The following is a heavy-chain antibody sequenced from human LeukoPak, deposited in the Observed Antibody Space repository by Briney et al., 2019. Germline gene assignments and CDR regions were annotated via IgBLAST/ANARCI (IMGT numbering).Heavy chain of an antibody. J-gene: IGHJ4*02. CDR1: GGTFSSYA. V-gene: IGHV1-69*01. CDR3: AREGAGDYYDSSGQIDY. CDR2: IIPIFGTA. Sequence: PPASVTVSCKASGGTFSSYAISWVRQAPGQGLEWMGGIIPIFGTANYAQKFQGRVTITADESTSTAYMELSSLRSEDTAVYYCAREGAGDYYDSSGQIDYWGQGTLVTVSS. D-gene: IGHD3-22*01.